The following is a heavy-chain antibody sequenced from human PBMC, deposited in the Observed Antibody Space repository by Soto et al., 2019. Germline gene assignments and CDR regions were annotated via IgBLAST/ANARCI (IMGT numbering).Heavy chain of an antibody. V-gene: IGHV1-2*02. CDR3: ARDCVAAAGNWFDP. CDR1: GYTFTGYY. CDR2: VNPNSGGT. J-gene: IGHJ5*02. Sequence: ASVKVSCKASGYTFTGYYMHWVRHAPGQGLEWMGWVNPNSGGTNYAQKFQGRVTMTRDTSISTAYMELSRLRSDDTAVYYCARDCVAAAGNWFDPWGQGTLVTVSS. D-gene: IGHD2-15*01.